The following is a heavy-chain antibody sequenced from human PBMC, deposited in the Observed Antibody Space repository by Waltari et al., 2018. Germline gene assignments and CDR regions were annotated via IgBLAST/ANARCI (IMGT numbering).Heavy chain of an antibody. CDR1: RDAITEHY. J-gene: IGHJ4*02. CDR3: AREYCGGDCRLFDF. V-gene: IGHV1-2*02. Sequence: LVQSGAEVMKPGASVKVSCKVSRDAITEHYIHWVRQAPGQGLEWMGWINPNGGSTHYAQRYRGRITMTWDTSMTTSYMGLSGLGSDDTAVYYCAREYCGGDCRLFDFWGQGTLVTVSS. CDR2: INPNGGST. D-gene: IGHD2-21*02.